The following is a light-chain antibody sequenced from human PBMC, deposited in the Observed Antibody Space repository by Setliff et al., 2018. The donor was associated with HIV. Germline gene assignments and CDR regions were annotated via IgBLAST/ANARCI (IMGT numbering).Light chain of an antibody. V-gene: IGLV2-23*02. Sequence: QSVLTQPASVSGSPGQAITISCTGTSNDVGIYNLVSWYQQYPGEAPKVIIYDVNKRPSGVSNRFSGSKSGNTASLTISGLQAEDEADFYCCSYAGSSAPVVFGGGTKVTVL. J-gene: IGLJ2*01. CDR3: CSYAGSSAPVV. CDR2: DVN. CDR1: SNDVGIYNL.